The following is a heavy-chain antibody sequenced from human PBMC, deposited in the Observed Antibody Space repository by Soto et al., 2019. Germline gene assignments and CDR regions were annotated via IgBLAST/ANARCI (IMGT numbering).Heavy chain of an antibody. CDR1: GYTFTGYY. Sequence: QVQLVQSGAEVKKPGASVKVSCKASGYTFTGYYMHWVRQAPGQGLEWMGWINPNSGGTNYAQKFQGWVTMTRDTSISTAYMELSRLRSDDTAVYYCARGPGQLYYSYYMDVWGKGTTVTVSS. CDR2: INPNSGGT. V-gene: IGHV1-2*04. J-gene: IGHJ6*03. CDR3: ARGPGQLYYSYYMDV. D-gene: IGHD6-13*01.